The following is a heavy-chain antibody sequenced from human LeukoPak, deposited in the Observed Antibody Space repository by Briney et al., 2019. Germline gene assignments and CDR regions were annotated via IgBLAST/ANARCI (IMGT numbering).Heavy chain of an antibody. Sequence: ASVKVSFKASVYTFTSYGISWVRQAPGQGLEWMGWISAYNGNTNYAQKLQGRVNMTTDTSPSTAYLEARSLRSDDTAVYYCARSAAARGYYYMDVWGKGTTVTVSS. CDR3: ARSAAARGYYYMDV. D-gene: IGHD6-6*01. J-gene: IGHJ6*03. CDR2: ISAYNGNT. CDR1: VYTFTSYG. V-gene: IGHV1-18*01.